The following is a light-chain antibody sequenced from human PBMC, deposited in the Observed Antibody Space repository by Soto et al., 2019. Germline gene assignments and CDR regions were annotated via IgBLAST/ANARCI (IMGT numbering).Light chain of an antibody. V-gene: IGKV3-20*01. CDR1: PSVSSRS. CDR2: GAS. CDR3: QQYDTSSLT. J-gene: IGKJ4*01. Sequence: EILLTQSPGTLSLSPEEGATLSCRASPSVSSRSLAWYQQRPGQAPRLLIYGASNRATGIPDRFGGSVSGTDFTLTISRLEPEDFAVYYCQQYDTSSLTFGGGNRVGIK.